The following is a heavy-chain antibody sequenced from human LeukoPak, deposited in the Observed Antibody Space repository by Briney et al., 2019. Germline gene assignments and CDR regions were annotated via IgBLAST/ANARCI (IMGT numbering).Heavy chain of an antibody. Sequence: ASVKVSCKASGYTFTGYYMHWVRQAPGQGLEWMGWINPNSGGTNYAQKFQGRVTMTRDTSISTAYMELSRLRSDDTAVYYCARGGYYDYVWGSYPPFFVHWGQGTLVTVSS. CDR2: INPNSGGT. CDR3: ARGGYYDYVWGSYPPFFVH. V-gene: IGHV1-2*02. CDR1: GYTFTGYY. D-gene: IGHD3-16*02. J-gene: IGHJ4*02.